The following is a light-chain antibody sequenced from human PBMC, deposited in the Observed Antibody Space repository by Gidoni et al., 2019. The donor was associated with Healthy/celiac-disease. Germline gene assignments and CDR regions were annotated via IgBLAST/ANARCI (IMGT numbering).Light chain of an antibody. Sequence: SYELTPPPSVSVSPGQTASITCSGDKLGDKYACWYQQKPGQSPVLVIYQDSKRPSGIPERFSGSNSGNTATPTISGTQAMDEADYYCQAWDSSPHVVFGGGTKLTVL. CDR2: QDS. CDR1: KLGDKY. J-gene: IGLJ2*01. V-gene: IGLV3-1*01. CDR3: QAWDSSPHVV.